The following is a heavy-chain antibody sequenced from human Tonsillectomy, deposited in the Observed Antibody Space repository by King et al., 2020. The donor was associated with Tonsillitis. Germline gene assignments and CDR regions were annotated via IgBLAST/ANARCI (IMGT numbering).Heavy chain of an antibody. D-gene: IGHD5/OR15-5a*01. V-gene: IGHV3-23*03. J-gene: IGHJ4*02. Sequence: VQLVESGGGLVQPGGSRRLSCAASGFTFSTYSMSWVRQAPAKGPEWVALIYRDGRTSFYADSVKGRFAISRDNSNNTLYLQMSSLTADDTAVYYCAKDLPPGGIGCLFDYWGQGAPVIVSS. CDR1: GFTFSTYS. CDR3: AKDLPPGGIGCLFDY. CDR2: IYRDGRTS.